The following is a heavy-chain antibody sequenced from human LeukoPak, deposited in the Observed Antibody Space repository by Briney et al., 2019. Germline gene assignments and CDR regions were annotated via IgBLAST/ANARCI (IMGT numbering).Heavy chain of an antibody. Sequence: SQTLSLTCTVSGGSISSGGYYWSWIRQHPGKGLEWIGYIYHSGSTYYNPSLKSRVTISVDTSKNQFSLKLSSVTAADTAVYYCARDPIIAAAGKNYYYGMDVWGQGTTVTVSS. J-gene: IGHJ6*02. CDR1: GGSISSGGYY. D-gene: IGHD6-13*01. CDR2: IYHSGST. CDR3: ARDPIIAAAGKNYYYGMDV. V-gene: IGHV4-31*03.